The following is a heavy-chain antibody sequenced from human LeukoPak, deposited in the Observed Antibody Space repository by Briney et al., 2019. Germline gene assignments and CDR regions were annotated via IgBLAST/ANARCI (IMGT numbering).Heavy chain of an antibody. Sequence: SETLSLTCTVSGGSISSSSYYWSWIRQPPGKGLEWIGYIYHSGSTNYNPSLKSRVTISVDTSKNEFSLKLSSVTAADTAMYYCARNQHSYDSSGPGYWYFDLWGRGTLVTVSS. D-gene: IGHD3-22*01. V-gene: IGHV4-61*01. CDR2: IYHSGST. J-gene: IGHJ2*01. CDR1: GGSISSSSYY. CDR3: ARNQHSYDSSGPGYWYFDL.